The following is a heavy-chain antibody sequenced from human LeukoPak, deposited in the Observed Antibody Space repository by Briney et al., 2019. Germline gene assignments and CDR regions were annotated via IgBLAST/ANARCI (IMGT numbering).Heavy chain of an antibody. CDR3: ARTAFDWSQVGGNWFDP. D-gene: IGHD3-9*01. CDR2: ISASGTNM. CDR1: GFTFSSYS. J-gene: IGHJ5*02. Sequence: GGSLRLSCAASGFTFSSYSLNWGRQAPGKGREWISYISASGTNMDYADYVKGRFTISRDNGKTSVYLQMNSLRTEDTAVYYCARTAFDWSQVGGNWFDPCGQGTLVTVSS. V-gene: IGHV3-48*04.